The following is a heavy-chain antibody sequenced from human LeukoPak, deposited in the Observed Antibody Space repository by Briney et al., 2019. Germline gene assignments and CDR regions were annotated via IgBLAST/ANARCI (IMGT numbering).Heavy chain of an antibody. CDR1: GFTFITYA. CDR3: VKDDRGWVGERVNYFDY. Sequence: PGGSLRLSCSASGFTFITYAMNWVRQAPGKGLEYVSVISSNGGSTYYADSVKGRFTISRDNSKKTLYLQMSSLRDEDTAVYYCVKDDRGWVGERVNYFDYWGQGTLVTVSS. CDR2: ISSNGGST. D-gene: IGHD3-10*01. J-gene: IGHJ4*02. V-gene: IGHV3-64D*06.